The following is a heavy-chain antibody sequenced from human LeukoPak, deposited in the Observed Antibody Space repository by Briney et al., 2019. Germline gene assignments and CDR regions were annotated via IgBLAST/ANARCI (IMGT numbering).Heavy chain of an antibody. D-gene: IGHD6-13*01. CDR1: GYTFTSYG. Sequence: GASVKVSCTASGYTFTSYGIRWVRQAPGQGPEWMGRISAYNGNTDYAQRFQGRVTMTTDTSTSTAYMELRSLRSDDTAVYYCARAAAAGTSLIYYWGQGSLVTVSS. J-gene: IGHJ4*02. CDR2: ISAYNGNT. V-gene: IGHV1-18*01. CDR3: ARAAAAGTSLIYY.